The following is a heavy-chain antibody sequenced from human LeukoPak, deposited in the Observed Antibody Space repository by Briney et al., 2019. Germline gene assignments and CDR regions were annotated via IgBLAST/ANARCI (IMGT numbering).Heavy chain of an antibody. CDR3: ARDRLYYYGSGSLDL. CDR1: GYTFTSYG. D-gene: IGHD3-10*01. Sequence: RASVKVSCKASGYTFTSYGISWVRQAPGQGLEWMGWISAYNGNTNYAQKLQGRVTMTTDTSTSTAYMELRSLRSDDTAVYYCARDRLYYYGSGSLDLWGRGTLATVSS. V-gene: IGHV1-18*01. CDR2: ISAYNGNT. J-gene: IGHJ2*01.